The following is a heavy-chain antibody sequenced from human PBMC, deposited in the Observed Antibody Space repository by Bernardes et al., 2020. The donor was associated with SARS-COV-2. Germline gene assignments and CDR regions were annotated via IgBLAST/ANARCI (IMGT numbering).Heavy chain of an antibody. CDR1: GFTFSSSW. CDR3: ARAPHYDLAFFDY. CDR2: INSDGGTT. V-gene: IGHV3-74*01. J-gene: IGHJ4*02. D-gene: IGHD3-3*01. Sequence: SLRLSCAASGFTFSSSWMHWVRQAPGKGLVWVSRINSDGGTTTYADSVKGRFTISRDNAKNTLYLQMNSLRVEDTAVYYCARAPHYDLAFFDYWGLGTLVTVSS.